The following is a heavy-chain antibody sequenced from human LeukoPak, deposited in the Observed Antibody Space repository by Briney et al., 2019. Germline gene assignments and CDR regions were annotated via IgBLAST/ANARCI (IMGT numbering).Heavy chain of an antibody. CDR1: GFTFSSYG. V-gene: IGHV3-30*18. CDR3: AKGGSSWSWFDY. D-gene: IGHD6-13*01. J-gene: IGHJ4*02. Sequence: GGSLRLSCAASGFTFSSYGMHWVRQAPGKGLEWVAVISYDGSNKYYADSVKGRFTISRDNSKNTLYLQMNSLRAEDTAVYYCAKGGSSWSWFDYWGQGTLVTVSS. CDR2: ISYDGSNK.